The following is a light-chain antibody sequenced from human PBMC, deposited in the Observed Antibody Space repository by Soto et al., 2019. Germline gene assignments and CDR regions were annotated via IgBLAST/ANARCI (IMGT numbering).Light chain of an antibody. CDR1: SSDIGDYNY. Sequence: QSALTQPASVSASPGQSITISCTGTSSDIGDYNYVSWYLQHPGKVPKLMIFDVTNRPSGVSNRFSGSKSGNTASLTISGLQAEDDAVYYCSSYTSTPARIFGGGTNVTVL. J-gene: IGLJ2*01. CDR2: DVT. V-gene: IGLV2-14*01. CDR3: SSYTSTPARI.